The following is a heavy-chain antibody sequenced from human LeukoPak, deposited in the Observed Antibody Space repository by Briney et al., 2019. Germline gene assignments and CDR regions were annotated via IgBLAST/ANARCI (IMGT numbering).Heavy chain of an antibody. D-gene: IGHD6-19*01. J-gene: IGHJ6*03. CDR1: GGSFSGYY. CDR2: IYYSGST. Sequence: SETLSLTCAVYGGSFSGYYWSWIRQPPEKGLEWIGSIYYSGSTYYNPSLKSRVAISIDTSKNQFSLKLSSVTAADTAVYYCARGTAVAGTPYYYYYYYMDVWGKGTTVTVSS. CDR3: ARGTAVAGTPYYYYYYYMDV. V-gene: IGHV4-34*01.